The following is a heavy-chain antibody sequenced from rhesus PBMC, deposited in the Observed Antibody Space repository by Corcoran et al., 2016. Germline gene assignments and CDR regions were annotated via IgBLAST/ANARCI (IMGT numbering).Heavy chain of an antibody. CDR3: ARGVWGSSYFDY. Sequence: QVTLKESGPALVKPTQTLTLTCTFSGFSLTTSGMGVGWIRQPPGKALELLALIYWYDDKRYNTSLKSRLTISKDTSKNQVVLTMTNMDPVDTATYYCARGVWGSSYFDYWGQGVLVTVSS. D-gene: IGHD3-34*01. CDR2: IYWYDDK. V-gene: IGHV2-174*01. J-gene: IGHJ4*01. CDR1: GFSLTTSGMG.